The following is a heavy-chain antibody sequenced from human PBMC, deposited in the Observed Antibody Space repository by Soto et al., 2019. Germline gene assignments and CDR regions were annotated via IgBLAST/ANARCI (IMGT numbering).Heavy chain of an antibody. CDR3: ARVSGTLERYSDLDY. CDR2: ISPRSDYI. V-gene: IGHV3-21*06. Sequence: EVQLVESGGGLVKPGGSLRLSCAASGFIFSSYSMNWVRQAPGKGLELVSSISPRSDYIYFADSMRGRFTISRDNAQNSLYLHMNNLRAEDTAVYHCARVSGTLERYSDLDYWGQGTLVTVSS. D-gene: IGHD3-10*01. J-gene: IGHJ4*02. CDR1: GFIFSSYS.